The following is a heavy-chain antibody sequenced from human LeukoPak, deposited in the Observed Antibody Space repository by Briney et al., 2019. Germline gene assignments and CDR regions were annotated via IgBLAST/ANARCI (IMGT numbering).Heavy chain of an antibody. CDR3: ARDLNHYNWFDP. D-gene: IGHD1-14*01. Sequence: GGSLRLSCAASGFTFSSYSMNWVRQAPGKVLEWVSSISSSSSYIYYADSVKGRFTISRDNAKNSLYLQMNSLRAEDTAVYYCARDLNHYNWFDPWGQGTLVTVSS. J-gene: IGHJ5*02. CDR2: ISSSSSYI. V-gene: IGHV3-21*01. CDR1: GFTFSSYS.